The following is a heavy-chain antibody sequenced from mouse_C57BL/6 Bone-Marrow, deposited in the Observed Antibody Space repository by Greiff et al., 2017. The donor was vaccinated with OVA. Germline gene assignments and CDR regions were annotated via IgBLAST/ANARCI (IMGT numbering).Heavy chain of an antibody. J-gene: IGHJ1*03. D-gene: IGHD1-1*01. V-gene: IGHV3-6*01. Sequence: DVQLQESGPGLVKPSQSLSLTCSVTGYSITSGYYWNWIRQFPGNKLEWMGYISYDGSNNYNPSLKNRISITRDTSKNQFFLKLNSVTTEDTATYYCARDTTVVARYFDVWGTGTTVTVSS. CDR3: ARDTTVVARYFDV. CDR2: ISYDGSN. CDR1: GYSITSGYY.